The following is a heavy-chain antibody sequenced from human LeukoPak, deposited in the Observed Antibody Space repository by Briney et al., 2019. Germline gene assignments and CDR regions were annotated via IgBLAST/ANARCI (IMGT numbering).Heavy chain of an antibody. D-gene: IGHD6-19*01. J-gene: IGHJ4*02. CDR2: IWYDGSNK. V-gene: IGHV3-33*01. CDR1: GFTFSSYG. Sequence: GGSLRLSCAASGFTFSSYGMHWVRQAPGKGLEWVAVIWYDGSNKYYADSVKRRFTISRDNSKNTLYLQMNSLRAEDTAVYYCAREGQWLESWGLGTLVTVSS. CDR3: AREGQWLES.